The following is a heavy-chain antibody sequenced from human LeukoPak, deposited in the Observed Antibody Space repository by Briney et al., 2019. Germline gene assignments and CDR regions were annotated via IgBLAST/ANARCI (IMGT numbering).Heavy chain of an antibody. CDR2: ISGSGGST. CDR1: GFTFSSYA. V-gene: IGHV3-23*01. Sequence: GGSLRLSCAASGFTFSSYAMSWVRQAPGKGLEWVSAISGSGGSTYYADSVKGRFTFSRDNSKNTLYLQMNSLRAEDTAVYYCAKPQLGATYYYFDYWGQGTLVTVSS. CDR3: AKPQLGATYYYFDY. D-gene: IGHD1-26*01. J-gene: IGHJ4*02.